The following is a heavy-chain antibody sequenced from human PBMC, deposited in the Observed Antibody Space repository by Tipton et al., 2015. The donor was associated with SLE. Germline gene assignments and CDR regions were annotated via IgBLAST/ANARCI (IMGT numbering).Heavy chain of an antibody. CDR1: EFTFRSYD. J-gene: IGHJ4*02. CDR2: ISSNGGTT. CDR3: ARDSGSYYSDY. V-gene: IGHV3-64D*06. Sequence: SLRLSCSASEFTFRSYDMHWVRQAPGKGLEYVSGISSNGGTTYYADSVKGRFTISRDNFNNMLYLQMSSLRPEDTAVYYCARDSGSYYSDYWGQGTLVTVSS. D-gene: IGHD1-26*01.